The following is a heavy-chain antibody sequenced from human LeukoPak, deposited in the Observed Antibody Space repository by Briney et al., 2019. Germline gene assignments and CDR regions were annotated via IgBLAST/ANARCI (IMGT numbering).Heavy chain of an antibody. D-gene: IGHD2-15*01. CDR3: AKVPGDYAYSYYFDY. J-gene: IGHJ4*02. CDR1: GFTFSSYG. CDR2: ISGSGGST. Sequence: GGSLRLSCAASGFTFSSYGMSWVRQAPGKGLEWVSAISGSGGSTYYADSVKGRFTISRDNSKNTLYLQMNSLRAKDTAVYYCAKVPGDYAYSYYFDYWGQGTLVTVSS. V-gene: IGHV3-23*01.